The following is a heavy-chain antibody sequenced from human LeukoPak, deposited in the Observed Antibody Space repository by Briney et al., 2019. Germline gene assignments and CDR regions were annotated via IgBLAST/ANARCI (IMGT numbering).Heavy chain of an antibody. CDR3: ARGSISVVI. Sequence: SQTLSLTCSVSGDSISSGDSDWSWIRQPAGKGLEGIGRIYTSGSASYNPSLKSRVTISLDTSKNQFSLKLSSVTAADTAVYFCARGSISVVIWGQGTLVTVSS. CDR1: GDSISSGDSD. V-gene: IGHV4-61*02. D-gene: IGHD6-6*01. J-gene: IGHJ4*02. CDR2: IYTSGSA.